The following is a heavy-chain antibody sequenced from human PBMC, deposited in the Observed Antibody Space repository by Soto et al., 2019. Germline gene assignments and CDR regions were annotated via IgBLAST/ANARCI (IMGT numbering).Heavy chain of an antibody. CDR1: GYSFTSYR. D-gene: IGHD2-21*02. J-gene: IGHJ4*02. CDR2: IDPSDSYT. V-gene: IGHV5-10-1*01. CDR3: ARQYCGCDCYLPEDYFDY. Sequence: PGESLKISCKGSGYSFTSYRISWVRQMPGKSLEWMGRIDPSDSYTNYSPSFQGHVTISADKSISTAYLQWSSLKASDTAMYYCARQYCGCDCYLPEDYFDYWGQGTLVSVSS.